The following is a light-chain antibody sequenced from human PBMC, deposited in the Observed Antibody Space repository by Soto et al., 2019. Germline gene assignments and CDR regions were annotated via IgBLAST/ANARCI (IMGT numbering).Light chain of an antibody. Sequence: QSALTQPASVSGSPGQSITISCTGTSSDVGGYNYVSWYQQHPGKAPKLMIYEVSNRPSGVSNRFSGSKSGNTASLTISGLQAEDEADYYCSSYTSSSTPLVFGTGTKFTV. V-gene: IGLV2-14*01. CDR3: SSYTSSSTPLV. CDR2: EVS. CDR1: SSDVGGYNY. J-gene: IGLJ1*01.